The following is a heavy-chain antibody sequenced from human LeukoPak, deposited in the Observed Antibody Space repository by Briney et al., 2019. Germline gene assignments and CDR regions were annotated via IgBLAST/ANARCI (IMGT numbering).Heavy chain of an antibody. V-gene: IGHV1-46*01. CDR3: ARERNYYGSGEVWFDP. CDR2: INPSGGST. D-gene: IGHD3-10*01. CDR1: GYTFTSYY. Sequence: ASVKVSCKASGYTFTSYYMHWVRQAPGQGLEWMGIINPSGGSTSYAQKFQGRVTITRDTSASTAYMELSSLRSEDMAVYYCARERNYYGSGEVWFDPWGQGTLVTVSS. J-gene: IGHJ5*02.